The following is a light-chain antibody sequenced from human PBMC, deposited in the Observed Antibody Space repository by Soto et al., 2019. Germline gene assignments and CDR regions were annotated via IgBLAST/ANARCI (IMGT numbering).Light chain of an antibody. CDR2: EVS. CDR1: SSDVGSYNL. J-gene: IGLJ1*01. CDR3: CSYAGSSLYV. Sequence: QSALTQPASVSGSPGQSITIPCTGTSSDVGSYNLVSWYQQHPGKAPKLMIYEVSKRPSGVSNRFSGSKSGNTASLTISGLQAEDEADYYCCSYAGSSLYVFGTGTKLTVL. V-gene: IGLV2-23*02.